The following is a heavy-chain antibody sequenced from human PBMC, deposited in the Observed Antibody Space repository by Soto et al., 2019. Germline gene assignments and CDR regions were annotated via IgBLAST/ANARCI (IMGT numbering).Heavy chain of an antibody. Sequence: ASVKVSCKASGYTFTGYYMHWVRQAPGQGLEWMGWINPNSGGTNYAQKFQGWVTMTRDTSISTAYMELSRLRSDDTAVYYCARGPPAGFGELYFDYWGQGTLVTVSS. CDR1: GYTFTGYY. V-gene: IGHV1-2*04. CDR2: INPNSGGT. J-gene: IGHJ4*02. CDR3: ARGPPAGFGELYFDY. D-gene: IGHD3-10*01.